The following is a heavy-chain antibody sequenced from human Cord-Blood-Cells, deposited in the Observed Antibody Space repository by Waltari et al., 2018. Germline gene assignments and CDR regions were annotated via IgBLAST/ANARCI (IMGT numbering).Heavy chain of an antibody. CDR3: ARGRAWNDAFDY. V-gene: IGHV4-34*01. CDR1: GGSFSGYY. CDR2: INHSGST. D-gene: IGHD1-1*01. J-gene: IGHJ4*02. Sequence: QVQLQQWGAGLLKPSETLSLTCAVYGGSFSGYYWSWIRQPPGKGLEWIGEINHSGSTNYNPSLKSRVTISVDTSKNQFSLKLSSVTAADTAVYYCARGRAWNDAFDYWGQGTLVTVSS.